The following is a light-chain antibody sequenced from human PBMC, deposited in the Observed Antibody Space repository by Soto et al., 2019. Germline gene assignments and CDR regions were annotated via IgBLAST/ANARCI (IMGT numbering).Light chain of an antibody. CDR1: QGISNY. Sequence: DIQMTQSPSSLSASVGDRVTITCRASQGISNYLAWYQQKPGKAPKLLIYDASSLESGVPSRFSGRGSGTQFTLTISSLQSDDFATYYCQRYNTFSGTVGPGTKVDIK. CDR3: QRYNTFSGT. CDR2: DAS. V-gene: IGKV1-5*01. J-gene: IGKJ1*01.